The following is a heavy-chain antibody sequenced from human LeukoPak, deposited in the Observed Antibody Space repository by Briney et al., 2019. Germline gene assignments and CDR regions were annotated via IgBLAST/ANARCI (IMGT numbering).Heavy chain of an antibody. J-gene: IGHJ4*02. CDR1: GFTFSDHY. Sequence: PGGSLRLSCAASGFTFSDHYMDWVRQAPGKGLEWVGRTRNKANSYTIDYAASVKGRFTISRDDSKNSLYLQMNSLKTEDTAVYYCAKLTSGSGIGYWGQGTLVTVSS. D-gene: IGHD1-26*01. CDR2: TRNKANSYTI. V-gene: IGHV3-72*01. CDR3: AKLTSGSGIGY.